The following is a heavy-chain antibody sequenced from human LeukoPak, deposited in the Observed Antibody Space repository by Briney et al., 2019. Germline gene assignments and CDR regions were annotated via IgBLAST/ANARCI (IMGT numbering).Heavy chain of an antibody. V-gene: IGHV1-69*13. CDR3: ARDAKYYYDSSGPYPGGYAFDI. Sequence: ASVKVSCKASGGSFSNYAISWVRQAPGQGLEWMGGIIPIFGTANYAQKFQGRVTIIADESTSTAYMELSSLRYEDTAIYYCARDAKYYYDSSGPYPGGYAFDIWGQGTMVTVSS. D-gene: IGHD3-22*01. CDR2: IIPIFGTA. J-gene: IGHJ3*02. CDR1: GGSFSNYA.